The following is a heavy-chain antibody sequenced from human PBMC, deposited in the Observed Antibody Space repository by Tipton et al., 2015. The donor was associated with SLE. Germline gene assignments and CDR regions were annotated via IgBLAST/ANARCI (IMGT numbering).Heavy chain of an antibody. J-gene: IGHJ5*02. Sequence: SLRLSCAASGFTFSSYSMNWVRQAPGKGLEWVSSISSSSSYIYYADSVKGRFTISRDNAKNSLYLQMNSLRAEDTAVYYCARSLRFLEWLRFDPWGQGTLVTVSS. V-gene: IGHV3-21*01. CDR2: ISSSSSYI. D-gene: IGHD3-3*01. CDR3: ARSLRFLEWLRFDP. CDR1: GFTFSSYS.